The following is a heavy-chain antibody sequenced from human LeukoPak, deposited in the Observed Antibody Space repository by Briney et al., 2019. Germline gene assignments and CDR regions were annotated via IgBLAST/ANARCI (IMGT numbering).Heavy chain of an antibody. CDR2: ISGSGGST. J-gene: IGHJ4*02. CDR3: ARGGPRRYYFDY. Sequence: GGSLRLSCAASGFTFSSYAMSWVRKAPGKGLDWVSAISGSGGSTYYADSVKGRFTISRDNSKNTLYLQMNSLRAEDTAVYYCARGGPRRYYFDYWGQGTLVTVSS. V-gene: IGHV3-23*01. CDR1: GFTFSSYA.